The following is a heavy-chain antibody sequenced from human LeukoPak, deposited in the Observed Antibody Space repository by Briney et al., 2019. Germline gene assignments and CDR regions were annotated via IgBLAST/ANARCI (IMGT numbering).Heavy chain of an antibody. CDR3: ARHFGGHTFGTTFDY. Sequence: SETLSLTCTVSGGSISSSSYYWGWIRQPPGKGLEWIGSIYYSGSTYYNPSLKSRVTISVDTSKNQVSLRLTSATAADTAVYFCARHFGGHTFGTTFDYWGQGILVTVSS. CDR2: IYYSGST. D-gene: IGHD3-16*01. CDR1: GGSISSSSYY. J-gene: IGHJ4*02. V-gene: IGHV4-39*01.